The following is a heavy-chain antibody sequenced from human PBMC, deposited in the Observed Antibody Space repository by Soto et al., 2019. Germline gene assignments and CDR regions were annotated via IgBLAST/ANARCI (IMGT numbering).Heavy chain of an antibody. CDR1: GFTFSRYG. CDR3: VGSESFYLDY. V-gene: IGHV3-33*01. D-gene: IGHD3-10*01. Sequence: VESGGGMVPPGGSLRLSCAVSGFTFSRYGMHWVRQAPGKGLEWVTVIWFDGSQSHYADSVKGRFTISRDDSKNTLYLQMDSLRAEDTAIYYCVGSESFYLDYWGQGTLVTVSS. CDR2: IWFDGSQS. J-gene: IGHJ4*02.